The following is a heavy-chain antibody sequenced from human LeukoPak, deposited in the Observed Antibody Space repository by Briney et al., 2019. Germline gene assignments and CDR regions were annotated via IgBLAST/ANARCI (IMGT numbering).Heavy chain of an antibody. CDR2: ISDSGRSS. D-gene: IGHD3-16*02. J-gene: IGHJ4*02. V-gene: IGHV3-23*01. CDR1: GFTFSDYA. Sequence: GGSLRLSCVASGFTFSDYAMSWVRQAPGMGLEWVSGISDSGRSSYYTDSVKGRCTISRDNSKNTVSLQINNLRTEDTAVYFCARHDSFIPFWGQGTLVTVTS. CDR3: ARHDSFIPF.